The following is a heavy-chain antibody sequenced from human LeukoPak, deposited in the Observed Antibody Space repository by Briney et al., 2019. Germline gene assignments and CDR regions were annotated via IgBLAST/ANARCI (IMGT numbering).Heavy chain of an antibody. CDR1: GVTFSSSA. J-gene: IGHJ4*02. V-gene: IGHV1-69*04. D-gene: IGHD6-19*01. CDR3: ARSSVTGHFDF. CDR2: IILPLDIT. Sequence: ASVKVSCKASGVTFSSSAISWVRQAPGQGLEWMGKIILPLDITNYAQQFQGGVTITTDKSTDTVFLELSSLRSQDTAVYYCARSSVTGHFDFWGQGTLVTVSS.